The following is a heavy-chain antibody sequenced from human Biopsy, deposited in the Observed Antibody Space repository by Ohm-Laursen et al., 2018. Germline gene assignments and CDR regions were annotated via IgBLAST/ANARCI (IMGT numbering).Heavy chain of an antibody. D-gene: IGHD3-16*01. Sequence: SLSLTCAASGFTFSTYAMTWVRQAPGEGLEWVSSITGSGGSTYYPDSVKGRFTISRDNSKNSLYLQMNSLRAEDTAVYYCAKGYGSDNWFDPWGQGTLVTVSS. CDR3: AKGYGSDNWFDP. CDR2: ITGSGGST. CDR1: GFTFSTYA. V-gene: IGHV3-23*01. J-gene: IGHJ5*02.